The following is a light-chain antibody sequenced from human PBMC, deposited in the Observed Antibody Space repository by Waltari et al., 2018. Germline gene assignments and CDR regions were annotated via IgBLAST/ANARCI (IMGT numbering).Light chain of an antibody. CDR2: AAS. CDR1: QSISSY. Sequence: RVTITCRASQSISSYLNWYQQKPGKAPKLLIYAASSLQSGVPSRFSGSGSGTDFTLTISSLQPEDFATYYCQQSYSTPETFGQGTKVEIK. CDR3: QQSYSTPET. J-gene: IGKJ1*01. V-gene: IGKV1-39*01.